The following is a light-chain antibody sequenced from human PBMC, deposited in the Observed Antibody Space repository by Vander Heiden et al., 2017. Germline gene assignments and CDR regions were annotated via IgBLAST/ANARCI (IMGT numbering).Light chain of an antibody. V-gene: IGLV8-61*01. CDR2: NTN. J-gene: IGLJ3*02. Sequence: HTVVTQELSVSVSPGDTVTLTCSLSSESVSTNYYPSWYQQTPGQAPRTLIYNTNTSSSGVPDRFSGSILGNRAALTITGAQADDESDYYCVLYMGSGTWVFGGGTKLTVL. CDR1: SESVSTNYY. CDR3: VLYMGSGTWV.